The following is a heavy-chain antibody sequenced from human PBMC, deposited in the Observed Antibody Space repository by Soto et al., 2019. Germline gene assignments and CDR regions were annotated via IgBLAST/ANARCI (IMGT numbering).Heavy chain of an antibody. J-gene: IGHJ6*02. D-gene: IGHD2-21*02. CDR3: ARESPHIVVVTAIRYYYGMDV. Sequence: GGSLRLSCAASGFTFSSYSMNWVRQAPGKGLEWVSYISSSSSTIYYADSVKGRFTISRGNAKNSLYLQMNSLRDEDTAVYYCARESPHIVVVTAIRYYYGMDVWGQGTTVTVSS. CDR1: GFTFSSYS. CDR2: ISSSSSTI. V-gene: IGHV3-48*02.